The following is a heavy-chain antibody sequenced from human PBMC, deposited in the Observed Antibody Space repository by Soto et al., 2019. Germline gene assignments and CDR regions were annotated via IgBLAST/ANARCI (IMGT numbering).Heavy chain of an antibody. D-gene: IGHD2-15*01. CDR3: ARDSSGGYCSGGSCYRAVYYYYGMDV. V-gene: IGHV1-2*04. J-gene: IGHJ6*02. Sequence: ASVKVSCKASGYTFTGYYMHWVRQAPGQGLEWMGWINPNSGGTNYAQKFQGWVTMTRDTSISTAYMELSRLRSDDTAVYYCARDSSGGYCSGGSCYRAVYYYYGMDVWGQGTTVTVYS. CDR1: GYTFTGYY. CDR2: INPNSGGT.